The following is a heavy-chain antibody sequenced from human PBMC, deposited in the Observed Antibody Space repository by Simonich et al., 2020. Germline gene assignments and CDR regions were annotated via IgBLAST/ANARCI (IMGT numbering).Heavy chain of an antibody. CDR3: AGDGGNCSGGSCYWYFDL. J-gene: IGHJ2*01. D-gene: IGHD2-15*01. CDR1: GYTFTGYY. Sequence: QVQLVQSGAEVKKPGASVKVSCKASGYTFTGYYMHWVRQAPGQGLEWMGRINPNRGDTNNSLKVQGRVTMTRDTSISTAYMERSRRRSDDTAVYYCAGDGGNCSGGSCYWYFDLWGRGTLVTVSS. CDR2: INPNRGDT. V-gene: IGHV1-2*06.